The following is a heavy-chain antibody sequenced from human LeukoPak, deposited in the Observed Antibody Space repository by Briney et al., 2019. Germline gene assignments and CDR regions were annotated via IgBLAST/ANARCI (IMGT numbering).Heavy chain of an antibody. D-gene: IGHD6-19*01. V-gene: IGHV3-30*04. Sequence: GGSLRLSCAASGFTFSSYAMHWVRQAPGKGLEWVAVISHDGSNKYYADSVKGRFTISRDNSKNTLYLQMNSLRAEDTAVYYCARDKSSGCPFDYWGQGTLVTVSS. CDR2: ISHDGSNK. J-gene: IGHJ4*02. CDR3: ARDKSSGCPFDY. CDR1: GFTFSSYA.